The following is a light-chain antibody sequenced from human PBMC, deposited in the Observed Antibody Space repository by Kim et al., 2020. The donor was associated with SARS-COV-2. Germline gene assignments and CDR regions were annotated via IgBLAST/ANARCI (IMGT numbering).Light chain of an antibody. J-gene: IGKJ4*01. Sequence: DVIMTQSPLSLPVTLGQPASISCRSSQSLVFSDGKTYLNWFHQRPGQSPRRLIYKVSNRDSGVPDRFSGSGSGTDFTLKISKVEAEDVGVDSCMYGTHWSPSFTFGGGTKVDIK. CDR3: MYGTHWSPSFT. V-gene: IGKV2-30*01. CDR2: KVS. CDR1: QSLVFSDGKTY.